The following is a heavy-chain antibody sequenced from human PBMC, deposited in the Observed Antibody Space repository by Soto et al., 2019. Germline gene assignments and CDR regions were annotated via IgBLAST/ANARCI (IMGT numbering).Heavy chain of an antibody. Sequence: QLQLQESGPGLVKPSETLSLTCTVSGGSISSSSYYWGWIRQPPGKGLEWIGSIYYSGSTYYNPSLKSRVTISVETSMNQSSLKLSSVTAADTAVYYCARHRGYSVAGANWYFDLWGRGTLVTVSS. V-gene: IGHV4-39*01. J-gene: IGHJ2*01. CDR2: IYYSGST. D-gene: IGHD6-19*01. CDR1: GGSISSSSYY. CDR3: ARHRGYSVAGANWYFDL.